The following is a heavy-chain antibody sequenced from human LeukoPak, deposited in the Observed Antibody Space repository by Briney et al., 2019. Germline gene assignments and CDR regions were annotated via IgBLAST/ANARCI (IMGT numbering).Heavy chain of an antibody. CDR3: AREGDYVWGSYPPLDY. J-gene: IGHJ4*02. CDR2: ISSSGSTI. D-gene: IGHD3-16*02. CDR1: GFTFSDYY. V-gene: IGHV3-11*01. Sequence: GGSLRLSRAASGFTFSDYYMSWIRQAPGKGLEWVSYISSSGSTIYYADSVKGRFTISRDNAKNSLYLQMNSLRAEDTAVYYCAREGDYVWGSYPPLDYWGQGTLVTVSS.